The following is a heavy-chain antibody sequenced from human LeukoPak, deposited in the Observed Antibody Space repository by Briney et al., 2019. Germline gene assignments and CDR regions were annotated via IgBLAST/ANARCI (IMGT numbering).Heavy chain of an antibody. CDR2: INTASTYI. V-gene: IGHV3-21*01. Sequence: GGSLRLSCAASGFTFSSYAMSWVRQAPGKGLEWVSSINTASTYIYYADSVKGRFTISRDNAENSLYLQMNSLRAEDTAIYYCARDGSPYYYGSGSYYPNWGQGTLVTVSS. J-gene: IGHJ4*02. D-gene: IGHD3-10*01. CDR3: ARDGSPYYYGSGSYYPN. CDR1: GFTFSSYA.